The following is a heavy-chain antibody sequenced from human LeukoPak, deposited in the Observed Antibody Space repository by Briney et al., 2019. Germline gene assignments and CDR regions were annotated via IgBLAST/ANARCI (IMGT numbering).Heavy chain of an antibody. CDR3: ATLAAAGTLDAFDI. V-gene: IGHV1-24*01. D-gene: IGHD6-13*01. CDR2: FDPEDGET. Sequence: ASVKVSCKASGYTFTGYYMHWVRQAPGKGLEWMGGFDPEDGETIYAQKFQGRVTMTEDTSTDTAYMELSSLRSEDTAVYYCATLAAAGTLDAFDIWGQGTMVTVSS. J-gene: IGHJ3*02. CDR1: GYTFTGYY.